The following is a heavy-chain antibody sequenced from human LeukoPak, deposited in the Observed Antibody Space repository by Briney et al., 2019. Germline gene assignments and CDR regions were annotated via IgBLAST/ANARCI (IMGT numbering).Heavy chain of an antibody. J-gene: IGHJ4*02. Sequence: TGGSLRLSCAASGFPFSSYWMSWVRQAPGKGLEWVANIKQDGSEKYYVDSVKGRFTISRDNAKNSLYLQMNSLRAEDTAVYYCARDSIAAAIDYWGQGTLVTVSS. CDR3: ARDSIAAAIDY. D-gene: IGHD6-13*01. V-gene: IGHV3-7*05. CDR1: GFPFSSYW. CDR2: IKQDGSEK.